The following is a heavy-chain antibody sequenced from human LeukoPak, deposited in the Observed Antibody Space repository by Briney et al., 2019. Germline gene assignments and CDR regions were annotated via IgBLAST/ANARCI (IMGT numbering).Heavy chain of an antibody. CDR1: GYTFTSYD. D-gene: IGHD3-10*01. J-gene: IGHJ5*02. Sequence: ASVKVSCKASGYTFTSYDINWVRQATGQGLEWMGWMNPNSGNTGYAQKFQGRVTMTRNTSISTAYMELSSLRSEDTAVYYCARAVLLWFGDKNWFDPWGQGTLVTVSS. V-gene: IGHV1-8*01. CDR2: MNPNSGNT. CDR3: ARAVLLWFGDKNWFDP.